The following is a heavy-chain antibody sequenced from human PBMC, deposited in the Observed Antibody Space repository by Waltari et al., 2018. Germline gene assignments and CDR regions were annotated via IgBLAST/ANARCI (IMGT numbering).Heavy chain of an antibody. CDR3: ARATLYCGGDCYPNWFDP. Sequence: EVQLVESGGGLVQPGGSLRLSCAASGFTVSSNYMSWVRQAPGKGLEWGSGIYSGGITYDADSVKGRFTISRDNAKNTLYRQMNSLRAEDTAVYYCARATLYCGGDCYPNWFDPWGQGTLVTVSS. V-gene: IGHV3-66*02. D-gene: IGHD2-21*02. CDR1: GFTVSSNY. CDR2: IYSGGIT. J-gene: IGHJ5*02.